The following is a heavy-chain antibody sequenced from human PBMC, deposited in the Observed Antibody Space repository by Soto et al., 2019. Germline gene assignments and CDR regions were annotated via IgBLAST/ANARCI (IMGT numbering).Heavy chain of an antibody. D-gene: IGHD3-10*01. J-gene: IGHJ5*02. CDR3: AKDYYGSGNYYGYFDP. CDR2: ISGSGSSA. V-gene: IGHV3-23*01. Sequence: GGSLRLSCAASGFRFSSYAMSWVRQAPGKGLEWVAAISGSGSSAYYADSLKGRFTISRDNTKNTLYLQMNSLRAEDAAIYYCAKDYYGSGNYYGYFDPWGQGTLVTVSS. CDR1: GFRFSSYA.